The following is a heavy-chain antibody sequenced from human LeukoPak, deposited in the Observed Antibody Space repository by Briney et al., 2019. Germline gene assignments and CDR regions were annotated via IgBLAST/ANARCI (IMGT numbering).Heavy chain of an antibody. CDR2: IYHSGST. Sequence: PSETLSLTCAVSGGSISSSNWWSWVRQPPGKGLEWIGGIYHSGSTNYNPSLKSRVTISVDKSKNQFSLKLSSVTAADTAVYYCARDLPQASRYFDLWGRGTLVTVSS. CDR3: ARDLPQASRYFDL. V-gene: IGHV4-4*02. D-gene: IGHD6-6*01. J-gene: IGHJ2*01. CDR1: GGSISSSNW.